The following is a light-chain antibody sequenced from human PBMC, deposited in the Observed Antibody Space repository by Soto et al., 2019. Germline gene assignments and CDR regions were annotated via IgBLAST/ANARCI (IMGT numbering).Light chain of an antibody. CDR3: RQRSNWLPLT. V-gene: IGKV3-11*01. CDR1: QSVSSY. Sequence: EIVLTQSPATLSLSPGERATLSCRASQSVSSYLAWYQQKPGQAPRLLIYDASNRATGIPARFSGSGSGTDFTLTISSLEPEDFVVYYCRQRSNWLPLTFGGGTKVDIK. J-gene: IGKJ4*01. CDR2: DAS.